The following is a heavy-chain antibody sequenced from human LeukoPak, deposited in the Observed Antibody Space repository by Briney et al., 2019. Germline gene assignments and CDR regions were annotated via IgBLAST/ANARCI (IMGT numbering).Heavy chain of an antibody. CDR3: AREMGDREFYFDY. Sequence: SVKVSCKASGGTFSNFAFSWVRQAPGQGPQWVGRIIPIVDVTSYAQNFKGRVTITADESTTTAYMELSNLRSEDTAVYYCAREMGDREFYFDYWGQGTLVTVSS. CDR1: GGTFSNFA. D-gene: IGHD3-10*01. J-gene: IGHJ4*02. V-gene: IGHV1-69*04. CDR2: IIPIVDVT.